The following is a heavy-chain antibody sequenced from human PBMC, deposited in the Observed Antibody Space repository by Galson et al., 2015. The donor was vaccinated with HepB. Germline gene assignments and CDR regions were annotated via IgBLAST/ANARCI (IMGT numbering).Heavy chain of an antibody. CDR2: ISLNGGST. Sequence: SLRLSCAASGFSFSTFAMHWVRQAPGKELEYISAISLNGGSTYYADSVKGRFTISRDNSKNILYLQMGSLRAEDMAVYYCARGPGGNPYAEYFQHWGRGTLVTVSS. V-gene: IGHV3-64*02. D-gene: IGHD4-23*01. J-gene: IGHJ1*01. CDR1: GFSFSTFA. CDR3: ARGPGGNPYAEYFQH.